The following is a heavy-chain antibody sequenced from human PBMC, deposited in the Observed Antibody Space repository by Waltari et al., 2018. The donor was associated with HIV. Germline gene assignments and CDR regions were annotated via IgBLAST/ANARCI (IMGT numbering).Heavy chain of an antibody. CDR3: ARQRQQPSVAWFDP. CDR1: GGSITTYY. D-gene: IGHD6-13*01. CDR2: VYYSGST. V-gene: IGHV4-59*01. J-gene: IGHJ5*02. Sequence: QVQLRESGPGLVKPSETLSLTCTVSGGSITTYYWSWIRQTPGKGLEWIGYVYYSGSTKYNPSLKSRVTISVDRSKNQFSLKVNSVTAADTAVYYCARQRQQPSVAWFDPWGQGTLVTVSS.